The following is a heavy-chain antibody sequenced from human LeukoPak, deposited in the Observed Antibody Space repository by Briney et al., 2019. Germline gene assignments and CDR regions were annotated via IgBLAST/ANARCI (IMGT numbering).Heavy chain of an antibody. CDR2: ISGSGGST. CDR3: AKTPAYYDFWSGYYFDY. V-gene: IGHV3-23*01. D-gene: IGHD3-3*01. J-gene: IGHJ4*02. Sequence: GGSLRLSCAASGFTFSNYAMSWVRQAPGKGLEWVSAISGSGGSTYYADSVKGRFTISRDNSKNTLYLQMNSLRAEDTAVYYCAKTPAYYDFWSGYYFDYWGQGTLVTVSS. CDR1: GFTFSNYA.